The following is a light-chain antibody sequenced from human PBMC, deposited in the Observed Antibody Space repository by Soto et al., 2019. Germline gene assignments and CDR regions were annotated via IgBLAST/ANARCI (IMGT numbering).Light chain of an antibody. Sequence: ESVLTQSPGTLSLSPGERATLSCRASQRVDSSYLAWYQQKPGQAPRLLIYGTSNRATGIPERFSGSGSGTAFTLTISRLQPEDFAVYYCQQYGSSPPMYTFGQGTKLEI. CDR3: QQYGSSPPMYT. CDR2: GTS. J-gene: IGKJ2*01. V-gene: IGKV3-20*01. CDR1: QRVDSSY.